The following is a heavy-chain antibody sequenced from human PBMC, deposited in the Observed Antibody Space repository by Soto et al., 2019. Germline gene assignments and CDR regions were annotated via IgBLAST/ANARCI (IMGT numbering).Heavy chain of an antibody. CDR2: INQSGSP. CDR3: ARLYGSYIWAGNYFDS. D-gene: IGHD1-26*01. J-gene: IGHJ4*02. Sequence: PSETLSLTCAVSSGTISSSNWWTWVRQPPGKGLEWIGEINQSGSPNYNPSLRSRVTISVDKSKSQFFLKLSSVTAADTAMYYCARLYGSYIWAGNYFDSWGQGSLVTVSS. V-gene: IGHV4-4*02. CDR1: SGTISSSNW.